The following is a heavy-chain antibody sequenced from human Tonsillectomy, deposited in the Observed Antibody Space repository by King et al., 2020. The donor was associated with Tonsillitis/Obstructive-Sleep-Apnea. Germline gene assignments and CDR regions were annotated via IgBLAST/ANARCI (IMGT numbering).Heavy chain of an antibody. J-gene: IGHJ4*02. D-gene: IGHD1-26*01. CDR3: ARLTGREGATFDY. V-gene: IGHV5-10-1*03. CDR1: GYSFSMYW. Sequence: VQLVQSGAEVKKPGESLRISCKGSGYSFSMYWISWVRQMPGKGLEWMGKIDPNDSYTKYSPSFQGHVTISTDKSISTAYLQWSSLKASDTAIYYCARLTGREGATFDYWGQGTLVTVSS. CDR2: IDPNDSYT.